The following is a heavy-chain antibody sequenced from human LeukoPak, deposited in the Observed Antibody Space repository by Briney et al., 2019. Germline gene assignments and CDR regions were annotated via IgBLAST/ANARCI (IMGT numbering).Heavy chain of an antibody. CDR3: ARSGPAAIRSLYYCFGMDV. Sequence: SQTLSLTCTVSGFSISSGGYYWSWLRQHPGKGLEWIVYIYYSGSTYYNPSLNSLVTISVDTTKNQFFLMLSSVTAADTAVYYCARSGPAAIRSLYYCFGMDVWGKGTTVTVSS. CDR2: IYYSGST. J-gene: IGHJ6*04. D-gene: IGHD2-2*01. CDR1: GFSISSGGYY. V-gene: IGHV4-31*01.